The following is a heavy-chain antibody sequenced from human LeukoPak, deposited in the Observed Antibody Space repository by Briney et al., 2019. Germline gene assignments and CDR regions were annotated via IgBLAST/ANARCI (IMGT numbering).Heavy chain of an antibody. D-gene: IGHD2-2*02. CDR3: AGCISCYMYYFDY. CDR2: IIPIFGTA. Sequence: SVKVSCKVSGGTFSSYAISWVRQAPGQGLEWMGGIIPIFGTANYAQKFQGRVTITTGESTSTAYMELSSLRSEDTAVYYCAGCISCYMYYFDYWSQGTLVTVSS. J-gene: IGHJ4*02. CDR1: GGTFSSYA. V-gene: IGHV1-69*05.